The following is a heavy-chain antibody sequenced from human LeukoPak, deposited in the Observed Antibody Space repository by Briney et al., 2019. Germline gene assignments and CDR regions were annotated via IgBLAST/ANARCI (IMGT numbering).Heavy chain of an antibody. CDR3: AREGGGYSSGWYRYFDY. V-gene: IGHV3-48*03. CDR2: ISSSGSTI. J-gene: IGHJ4*02. Sequence: GGSLRLSCAASGFTFSSYEMNWVRQAPGKGLEWVSYISSSGSTIYYADSVKGRFTISRDNAKKSLYLQMNSLRAEDTAVYYCAREGGGYSSGWYRYFDYWGQGTLVTVSS. CDR1: GFTFSSYE. D-gene: IGHD6-19*01.